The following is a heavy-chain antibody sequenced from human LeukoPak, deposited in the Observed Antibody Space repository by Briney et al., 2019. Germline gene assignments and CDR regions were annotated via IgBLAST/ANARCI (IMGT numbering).Heavy chain of an antibody. Sequence: GGSLRLSCAASGFYFSSYWMSWVRQAPGKGLEWVANIKQDGSEKYYVDSVKGRFTISRANTKNSLYLQMNSLRAEDTAVYYCARFWYGSGSYRVFDYWGQGTLVTVSS. CDR1: GFYFSSYW. D-gene: IGHD3-10*01. CDR2: IKQDGSEK. J-gene: IGHJ4*02. CDR3: ARFWYGSGSYRVFDY. V-gene: IGHV3-7*04.